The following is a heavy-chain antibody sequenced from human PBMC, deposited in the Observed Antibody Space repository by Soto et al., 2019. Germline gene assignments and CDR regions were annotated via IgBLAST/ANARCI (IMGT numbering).Heavy chain of an antibody. J-gene: IGHJ5*02. CDR2: ISFAGGNQ. CDR1: GFDFNTYG. CDR3: AKDSSVTAAGSGGWFDP. D-gene: IGHD6-13*01. Sequence: QVQLVQSGGGVVQPGRSLRLSCAASGFDFNTYGLHWVRQAPGKGLEWVAGISFAGGNQYYADSVKGRFTISRDKSNNTLYLQMNSLGAEDTATYYCAKDSSVTAAGSGGWFDPWGQGTLVIVSS. V-gene: IGHV3-30*18.